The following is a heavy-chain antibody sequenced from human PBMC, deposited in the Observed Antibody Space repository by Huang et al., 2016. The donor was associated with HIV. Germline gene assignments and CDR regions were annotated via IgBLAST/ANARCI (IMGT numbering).Heavy chain of an antibody. D-gene: IGHD2-15*01. J-gene: IGHJ3*02. Sequence: QVQLQESGPGVVKPSQTLSLTCTVSGASISSGSYYWPWLRQPAGKGLEWIGHIYTRGSTNYNPSLKSRVTISIDTSKNHFSLRLNSVTAADTAVYYCATWPPGSQMRAFDIWGPGTMITVSS. CDR1: GASISSGSYY. V-gene: IGHV4-61*09. CDR2: IYTRGST. CDR3: ATWPPGSQMRAFDI.